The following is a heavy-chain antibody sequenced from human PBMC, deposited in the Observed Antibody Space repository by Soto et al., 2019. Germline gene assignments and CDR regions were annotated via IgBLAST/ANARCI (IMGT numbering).Heavy chain of an antibody. CDR2: ISSSSDYI. CDR1: GFTFSTYS. Sequence: EVQLVDSGGGLVKPGGALRISCAASGFTFSTYSMNWFRQAPGKGLEWVAAISSSSDYIYYADSVKGRFTISRDNAKNSLYLQMNSLSDEDTAVYYCASGGTTGTTATTWFDPWGQGTLVTVSS. CDR3: ASGGTTGTTATTWFDP. J-gene: IGHJ5*02. D-gene: IGHD1-1*01. V-gene: IGHV3-21*01.